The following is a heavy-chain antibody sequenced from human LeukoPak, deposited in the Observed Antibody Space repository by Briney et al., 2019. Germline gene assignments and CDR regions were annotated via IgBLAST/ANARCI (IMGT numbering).Heavy chain of an antibody. V-gene: IGHV4-34*01. Sequence: SETLSLTCAVYGGSFSGYYWSWIRQPPGKGLEWIGEINHSGSTNYNPSLKSRVTISVDTPKNQFSLKLSSVTAADTAVYYCARPNRIAAAGISYWFDPWGQGTLVTVSS. J-gene: IGHJ5*02. CDR2: INHSGST. D-gene: IGHD6-13*01. CDR3: ARPNRIAAAGISYWFDP. CDR1: GGSFSGYY.